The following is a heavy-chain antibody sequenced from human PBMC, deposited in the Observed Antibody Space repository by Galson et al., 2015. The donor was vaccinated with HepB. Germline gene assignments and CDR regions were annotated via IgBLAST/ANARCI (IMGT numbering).Heavy chain of an antibody. CDR3: ARPSSIAAAATAAFDI. J-gene: IGHJ3*02. CDR2: IDPSDSYT. V-gene: IGHV5-10-1*01. Sequence: QSGAEVKKPGESLRISCKGSGYSFTSYWISWVRQMPGKGLEWMGRIDPSDSYTNYSPSFQGHVTISADKSISTAYLQWSSLKASDTAMYYCARPSSIAAAATAAFDIWGQGTMVTVSS. CDR1: GYSFTSYW. D-gene: IGHD6-13*01.